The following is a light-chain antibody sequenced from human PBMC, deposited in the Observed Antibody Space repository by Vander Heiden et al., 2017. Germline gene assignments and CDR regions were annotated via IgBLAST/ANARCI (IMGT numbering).Light chain of an antibody. CDR2: KAS. V-gene: IGKV1-5*03. J-gene: IGKJ1*01. CDR1: KSVSSW. CDR3: QQYNTYWWT. Sequence: QTTQPPSTLSASVGSRVTNPHRADKSVSSWLAWYQQKPGKAPKLLIYKASSLESGVPSRFSGSGSGTEFTLTISSLQPDDSATYYCQQYNTYWWTFGQGTKVEIK.